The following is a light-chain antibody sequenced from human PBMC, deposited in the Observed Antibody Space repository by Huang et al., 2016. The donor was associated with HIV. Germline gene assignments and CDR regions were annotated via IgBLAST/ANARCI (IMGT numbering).Light chain of an antibody. Sequence: IVITQSPLSLPVTPGEPASISCRSSHSLLHSHGYHYLDWYRQKPGQAPQLLISLSSIRASGVPDRFSGSGSVTDFTLKISRVEAEDVGIYFCMQALQTPRTFGQGTRLEIK. CDR2: LSS. CDR1: HSLLHSHGYHY. CDR3: MQALQTPRT. V-gene: IGKV2-28*01. J-gene: IGKJ5*01.